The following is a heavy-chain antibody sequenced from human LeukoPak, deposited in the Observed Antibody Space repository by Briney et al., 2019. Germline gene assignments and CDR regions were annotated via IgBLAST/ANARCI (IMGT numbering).Heavy chain of an antibody. D-gene: IGHD3-9*01. CDR3: AKDGGEYYDILTGYYPRLYYMDV. J-gene: IGHJ6*03. Sequence: GGSLRLSCAASGFTFSSYAMSWVRQAPGKGLEWVSAISGSGGSTYYADSVRGRFTISRDNSKNTLYLQMDSLRAEDTAVYYCAKDGGEYYDILTGYYPRLYYMDVWGKGTTVTISS. V-gene: IGHV3-23*01. CDR1: GFTFSSYA. CDR2: ISGSGGST.